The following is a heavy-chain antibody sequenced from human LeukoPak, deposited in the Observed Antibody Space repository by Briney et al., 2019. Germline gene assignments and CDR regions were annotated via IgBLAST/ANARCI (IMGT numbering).Heavy chain of an antibody. CDR2: INPSGGST. CDR3: ARMDTAMVLAPFDY. Sequence: ASVKVSCKASGGTFSSYAISWVRQAPGQGLEWMGIINPSGGSTSYAQKFQGRVTMTRDTSTSTVYMELSSLRSEDTAVYYCARMDTAMVLAPFDYWGQGTLVTVSS. D-gene: IGHD5-18*01. V-gene: IGHV1-46*01. J-gene: IGHJ4*02. CDR1: GGTFSSYA.